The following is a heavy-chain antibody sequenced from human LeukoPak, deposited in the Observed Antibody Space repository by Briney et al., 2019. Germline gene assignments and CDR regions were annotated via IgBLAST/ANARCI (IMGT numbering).Heavy chain of an antibody. Sequence: GGSLRLSCAASGLTFSRKGMHWVRQAPGKGLEWLAFIQYDGSSKYYADSVKGRFTVSRDNSKNTLYLQMNILRLEDTAVYYCARESEIRFLEWLFVFDYWGQGTLVTVSS. V-gene: IGHV3-30*02. CDR1: GLTFSRKG. D-gene: IGHD3-3*01. J-gene: IGHJ4*02. CDR2: IQYDGSSK. CDR3: ARESEIRFLEWLFVFDY.